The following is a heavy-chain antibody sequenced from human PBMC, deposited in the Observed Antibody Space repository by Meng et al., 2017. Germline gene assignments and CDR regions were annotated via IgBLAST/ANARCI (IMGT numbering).Heavy chain of an antibody. J-gene: IGHJ4*02. V-gene: IGHV3-33*01. CDR2: IWYDGSKE. D-gene: IGHD2-21*01. CDR1: GFTFSNSG. CDR3: ARDPGGDYYGGFDY. Sequence: GKRVGCGGGVVQPGRSLRLACAASGFTFSNSGMHWVRQTPGKGLEWVAVIWYDGSKEYYADSLKGQFTISRDNSKNTLYLQMNSLRPEDTAVYYCARDPGGDYYGGFDYWGQGTLVTVSS.